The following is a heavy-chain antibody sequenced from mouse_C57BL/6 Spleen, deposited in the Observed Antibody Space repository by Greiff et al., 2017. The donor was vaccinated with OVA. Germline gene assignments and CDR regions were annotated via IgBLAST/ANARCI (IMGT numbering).Heavy chain of an antibody. V-gene: IGHV1-4*01. CDR1: GYTFTSYT. J-gene: IGHJ2*01. CDR2: INPSSGYT. D-gene: IGHD2-5*01. CDR3: ANSNLDY. Sequence: VKLVESGAELARPGASVKMSCKASGYTFTSYTMHWVKQRPGQGLEWIGYINPSSGYTKYNQKFKDKATLTADKSSSTAYMQLSSLTSEDSAVYYCANSNLDYWGQGTTLTVSS.